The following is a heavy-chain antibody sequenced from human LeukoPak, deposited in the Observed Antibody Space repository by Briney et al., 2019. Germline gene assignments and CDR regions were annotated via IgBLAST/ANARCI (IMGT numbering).Heavy chain of an antibody. J-gene: IGHJ4*02. CDR3: ARDGSDGSGSYY. V-gene: IGHV3-11*06. D-gene: IGHD3-10*01. Sequence: GGSLRLSCAASGFTFSDYFMSWIRQAPGEGLERVSYISSSSSYTNYADSVKGRFTIYRDNAKNSLYLQMNSLRAEDTAVYYCARDGSDGSGSYYWGQGTLVTVSS. CDR1: GFTFSDYF. CDR2: ISSSSSYT.